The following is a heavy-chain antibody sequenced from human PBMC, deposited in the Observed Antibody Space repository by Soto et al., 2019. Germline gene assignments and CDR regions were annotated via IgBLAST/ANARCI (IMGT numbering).Heavy chain of an antibody. J-gene: IGHJ4*02. CDR3: VRRVSGNHDY. Sequence: EVQLAESGGGMVQPGGSLRLSCVASGFTFSSYDMHWVRQAPGKGLEYVSSISSNGGTTYYGNSVKGRFTISRDNSKNTLYLQMGSLRAEDMAVYYCVRRVSGNHDYWGQGTLGTVSS. D-gene: IGHD3-10*01. V-gene: IGHV3-64*01. CDR2: ISSNGGTT. CDR1: GFTFSSYD.